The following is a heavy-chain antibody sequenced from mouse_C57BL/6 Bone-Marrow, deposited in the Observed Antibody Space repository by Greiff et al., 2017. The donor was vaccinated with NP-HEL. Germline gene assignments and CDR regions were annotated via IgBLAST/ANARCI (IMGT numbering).Heavy chain of an antibody. D-gene: IGHD1-1*01. V-gene: IGHV1-69*01. CDR1: GYTFASYW. CDR3: ARDYYYGSSWYFDV. J-gene: IGHJ1*03. CDR2: IDPSDSYT. Sequence: QVQLQQPGAELVMPGASVKLSCKASGYTFASYWMHRVKQRPGQGLEWIGEIDPSDSYTNYNQKFKGKSTLTVDKSSSTAYMQLSSLTSEDSAVYYCARDYYYGSSWYFDVWGTGTTVTVSS.